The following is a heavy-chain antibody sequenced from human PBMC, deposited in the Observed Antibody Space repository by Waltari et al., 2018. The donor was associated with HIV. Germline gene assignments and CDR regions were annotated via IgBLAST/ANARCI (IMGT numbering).Heavy chain of an antibody. J-gene: IGHJ6*02. CDR2: FSLDSDRI. V-gene: IGHV3-9*01. CDR3: GKDLTPGGLDV. Sequence: EVQLVESGGGLVQPGGSLRLSCAVYGFTFSKYAMHWVRQVPGKGLEWVSGFSLDSDRIDYADSVKGRFTVSRDNAKNSLYLQMNSLRVEDTALYYCGKDLTPGGLDVWGQGTTVIVSS. CDR1: GFTFSKYA.